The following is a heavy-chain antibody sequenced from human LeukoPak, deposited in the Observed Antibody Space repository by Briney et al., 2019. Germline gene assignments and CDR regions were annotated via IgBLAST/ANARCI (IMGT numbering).Heavy chain of an antibody. J-gene: IGHJ6*02. D-gene: IGHD4-4*01. Sequence: PSETLSLTCAVSGGSISSGGYSWSWIRQPPGKGLEWIGYIYYSGSTNYNPSLKSRVTILVDTSKNQFSLKLSSVTAADTAVYYCARSVSNYEGPYPHYYYYGMDVWGQGTTVTVSS. CDR1: GGSISSGGYS. CDR3: ARSVSNYEGPYPHYYYYGMDV. V-gene: IGHV4-61*08. CDR2: IYYSGST.